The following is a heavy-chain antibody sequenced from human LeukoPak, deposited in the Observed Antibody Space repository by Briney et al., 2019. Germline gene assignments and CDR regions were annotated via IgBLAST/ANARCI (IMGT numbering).Heavy chain of an antibody. CDR3: ARDYPEGPTYYYYYMDV. D-gene: IGHD3-16*02. CDR1: GFTFSSYS. CDR2: ISSSSSTI. V-gene: IGHV3-48*01. J-gene: IGHJ6*03. Sequence: PGGSLRLSCAASGFTFSSYSMNWVRQAPGKGLEWVSYISSSSSTIYYADSVKGRFTISRDNAKNSPYLQMNSLRAEDTAVYYCARDYPEGPTYYYYYMDVWGKGTTVTVSS.